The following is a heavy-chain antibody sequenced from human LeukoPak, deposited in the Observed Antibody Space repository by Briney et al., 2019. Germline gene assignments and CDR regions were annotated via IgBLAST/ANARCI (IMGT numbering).Heavy chain of an antibody. V-gene: IGHV4-4*07. J-gene: IGHJ2*01. D-gene: IGHD2-2*01. CDR3: ARAPAPIYCSSTSCSNYWYFDL. CDR2: IYTSGST. Sequence: SETLSLTCTVSGGSISSYYWSWIRQPAGKGLEWIGRIYTSGSTNYNPSLKSRVTMSVDTSKNQFSLKLSSVTAADTAVYYCARAPAPIYCSSTSCSNYWYFDLWGRGTLVTVSS. CDR1: GGSISSYY.